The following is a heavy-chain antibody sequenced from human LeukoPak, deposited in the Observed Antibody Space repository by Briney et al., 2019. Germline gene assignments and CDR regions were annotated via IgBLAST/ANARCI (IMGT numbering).Heavy chain of an antibody. Sequence: QPGGSLRLSCAASGFTFSHYSMHWVRQAPGKGLEYVSAINSNGDDTYYVNSVKGRFTISRDNSKNTLYLQMGSLRAEDTAVYYCARDQLGYCSGGSCFTFDYWGQGTLVTVSS. CDR1: GFTFSHYS. J-gene: IGHJ4*02. D-gene: IGHD2-15*01. CDR2: INSNGDDT. CDR3: ARDQLGYCSGGSCFTFDY. V-gene: IGHV3-64*01.